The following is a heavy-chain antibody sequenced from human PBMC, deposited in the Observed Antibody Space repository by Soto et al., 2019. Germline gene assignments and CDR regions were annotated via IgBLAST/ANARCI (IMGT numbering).Heavy chain of an antibody. CDR1: GDSVSSDSAA. J-gene: IGHJ6*02. D-gene: IGHD2-15*01. Sequence: PSQTLSLTCAISGDSVSSDSAACNWIRQSPSRGLEWLGRAYYRSKWFDDYAVSVKSRITITPDTSRNQLSLQLNSVTPEDTAVYYCARVRYLRGGSCYYGMDVRCQGTTVTVSS. CDR2: AYYRSKWFD. CDR3: ARVRYLRGGSCYYGMDV. V-gene: IGHV6-1*01.